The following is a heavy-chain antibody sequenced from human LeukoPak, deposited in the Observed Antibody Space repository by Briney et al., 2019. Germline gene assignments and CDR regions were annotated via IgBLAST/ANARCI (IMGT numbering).Heavy chain of an antibody. J-gene: IGHJ3*02. D-gene: IGHD1-26*01. CDR2: ISDSGDIT. CDR1: GFTFSSYA. V-gene: IGHV3-23*01. CDR3: AKDRRGGSYYAATLDI. Sequence: GGSLRLSYPASGFTFSSYAMSWVRQAPGKGLEWVSGISDSGDITYYADSVKGRFTISGDNSKNTLYVQMNSLRVEDTAVYYCAKDRRGGSYYAATLDIWGQGTMVTVSS.